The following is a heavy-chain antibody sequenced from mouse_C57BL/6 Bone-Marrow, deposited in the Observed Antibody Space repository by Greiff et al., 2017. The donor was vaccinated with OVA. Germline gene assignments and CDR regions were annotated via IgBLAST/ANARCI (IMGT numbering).Heavy chain of an antibody. CDR3: VRPPIDDYYGSSGFAY. D-gene: IGHD1-1*01. J-gene: IGHJ3*01. Sequence: EVQRVESGGGLVQPKGSLKLSCAASGFSFNTYAMNWVRQAPGKGLEWVARIRSKSNNYATYYAASVKDSFTISRDDSESMIYLQMNNLKTEDTAMYYCVRPPIDDYYGSSGFAYWGQGTLVTVSA. CDR2: IRSKSNNYAT. V-gene: IGHV10-1*01. CDR1: GFSFNTYA.